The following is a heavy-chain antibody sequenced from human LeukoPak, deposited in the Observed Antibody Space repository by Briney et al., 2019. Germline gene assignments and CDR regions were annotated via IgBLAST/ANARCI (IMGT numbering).Heavy chain of an antibody. CDR1: GGSINSGGYY. J-gene: IGHJ4*02. CDR2: IYYSGST. CDR3: ERSPVTQLDFDY. Sequence: PSETLSLTCTVSGGSINSGGYYWTWIRQHPGKGLEWIGYIYYSGSTYYNPSLKSRVTISVDTSKNQFYLKLSSVTAAETAVYYCERSPVTQLDFDYWGQGTLVTVSS. V-gene: IGHV4-31*03. D-gene: IGHD2-15*01.